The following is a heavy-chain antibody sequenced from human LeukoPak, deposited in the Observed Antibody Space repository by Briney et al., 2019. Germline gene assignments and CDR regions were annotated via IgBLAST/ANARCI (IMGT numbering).Heavy chain of an antibody. Sequence: SETLSLTCTVSGGYISSYYWRWIRQPPGKGLAWIGYIYYSGSTNYNPSLKSRVTISVDTSKNQFSLKLSSVNAADTAVYYWAGVSRSWSGYYPYYFDYWGQGTLVTVSS. CDR3: AGVSRSWSGYYPYYFDY. D-gene: IGHD3-3*01. CDR1: GGYISSYY. CDR2: IYYSGST. J-gene: IGHJ4*02. V-gene: IGHV4-59*01.